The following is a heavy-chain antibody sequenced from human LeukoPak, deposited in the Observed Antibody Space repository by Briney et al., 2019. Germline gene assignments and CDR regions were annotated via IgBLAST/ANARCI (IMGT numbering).Heavy chain of an antibody. J-gene: IGHJ4*02. D-gene: IGHD3-10*01. CDR1: GFTFSGFS. CDR3: ARAGSHWHYVY. Sequence: GGSLRLSCAASGFTFSGFSMSWVRQSSTKGLEWVANIKQDGSERYYVDSVKGRFTISRDNAKNSLSLQMNNLRVEDTAVYYCARAGSHWHYVYWGQGTVVTVS. V-gene: IGHV3-7*01. CDR2: IKQDGSER.